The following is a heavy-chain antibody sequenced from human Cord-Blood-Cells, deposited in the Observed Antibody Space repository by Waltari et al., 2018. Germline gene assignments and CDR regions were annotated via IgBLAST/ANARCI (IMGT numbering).Heavy chain of an antibody. J-gene: IGHJ6*02. D-gene: IGHD2-21*01. Sequence: QVTLKESGPVLVKHTETLTLTCTVSGFSLSNARMGVSWIRQPPGKALEWLAHIFSNDEKSYSTSLKSRLTISKDTSKSQVVLTMTNMDPVDTATYYCARMCCESYYYYYGMDVWGQGTTVTVSS. CDR3: ARMCCESYYYYYGMDV. CDR1: GFSLSNARMG. V-gene: IGHV2-26*01. CDR2: IFSNDEK.